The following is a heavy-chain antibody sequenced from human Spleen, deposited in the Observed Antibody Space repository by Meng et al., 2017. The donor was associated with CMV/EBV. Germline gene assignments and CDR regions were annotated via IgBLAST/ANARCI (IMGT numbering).Heavy chain of an antibody. J-gene: IGHJ1*01. CDR3: AKVRYCNGDSCPFAEYFQH. V-gene: IGHV3-30*02. Sequence: FGIYGMHWVRQAPGKGLEWVAFIRYDGSNEYYADSVKGRFTISRDNSKNTLYLQMNSLRAEDTAVYYCAKVRYCNGDSCPFAEYFQHWGQGTLVTVSS. CDR2: IRYDGSNE. D-gene: IGHD2-15*01. CDR1: FGIYG.